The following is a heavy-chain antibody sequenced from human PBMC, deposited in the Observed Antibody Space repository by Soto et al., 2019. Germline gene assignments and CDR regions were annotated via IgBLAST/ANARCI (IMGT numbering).Heavy chain of an antibody. CDR1: GFTFSSYA. V-gene: IGHV3-30-3*01. J-gene: IGHJ6*02. CDR2: ISYDGSNK. Sequence: SGGSLRLSCAASGFTFSSYAMHWVRQAPGKGLEWVAVISYDGSNKYYADSVKGRFTISRDNSKNTLYLQMNSLRAEDTAVYYCARDRRHERIGHYYYGMDVWGQGTTVTVSS. CDR3: ARDRRHERIGHYYYGMDV.